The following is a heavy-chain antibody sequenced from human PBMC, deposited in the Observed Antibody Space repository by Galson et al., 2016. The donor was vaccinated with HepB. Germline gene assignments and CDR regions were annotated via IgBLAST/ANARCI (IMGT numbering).Heavy chain of an antibody. CDR3: AKIFGISSSRSYGMDV. D-gene: IGHD6-6*01. CDR1: TFTFSNYG. J-gene: IGHJ6*02. V-gene: IGHV3-23*01. CDR2: ITSSGGST. Sequence: SLRLSCAASTFTFSNYGMRWVRQAPEKGLEWVSSITSSGGSTYYADSVKGRFTISRDNSKNTLYLQMNSLRAEDTAVYYCAKIFGISSSRSYGMDVWGQGATVTVSS.